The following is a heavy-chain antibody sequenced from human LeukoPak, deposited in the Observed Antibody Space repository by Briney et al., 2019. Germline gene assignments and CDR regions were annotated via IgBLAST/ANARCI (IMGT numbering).Heavy chain of an antibody. D-gene: IGHD5-12*01. V-gene: IGHV1-2*06. J-gene: IGHJ6*02. Sequence: ASVKVSCKASGYTFTGYYMHWVRQAPGQGLEWMGRINPNSGGTKYSQKFQGRVTFTRDTSANTAYMELSSLTSEDTAVYYCARDEWLRLPDYYYYGMDVWGQGTTVTVSS. CDR3: ARDEWLRLPDYYYYGMDV. CDR2: INPNSGGT. CDR1: GYTFTGYY.